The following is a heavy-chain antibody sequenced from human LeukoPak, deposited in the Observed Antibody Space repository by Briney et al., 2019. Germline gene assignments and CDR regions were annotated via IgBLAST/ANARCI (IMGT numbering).Heavy chain of an antibody. V-gene: IGHV1-69*04. J-gene: IGHJ4*02. CDR3: ARIRGAGRTTVVTDDY. CDR1: GGTFSSYA. Sequence: PLASVKVSCKASGGTFSSYAISWVRQAPGQGLEWMGRIIPIFGIANYAQKFQGRVTITADKSTSTAYMELSSLRSEDTAVYYCARIRGAGRTTVVTDDYWGQGTLVTVSS. D-gene: IGHD4-23*01. CDR2: IIPIFGIA.